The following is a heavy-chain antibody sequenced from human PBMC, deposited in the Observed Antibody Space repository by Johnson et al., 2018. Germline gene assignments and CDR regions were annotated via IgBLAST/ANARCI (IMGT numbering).Heavy chain of an antibody. CDR3: ARPLRFLARDYYCMDV. Sequence: VQLQESGGGLVQPGGSLRLSCVGSGFIFSNHAMYWVRQAPGEGLEFVSGISSYGGSTYYANSVKGRFTIFRDNSKNTLYLQMGSLRTEVMAVYYCARPLRFLARDYYCMDVCGKGTTVTVSS. V-gene: IGHV3-64*01. CDR2: ISSYGGST. CDR1: GFIFSNHA. J-gene: IGHJ6*04. D-gene: IGHD3-3*01.